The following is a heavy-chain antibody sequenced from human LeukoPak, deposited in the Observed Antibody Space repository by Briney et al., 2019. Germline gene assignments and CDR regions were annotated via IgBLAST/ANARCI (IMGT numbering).Heavy chain of an antibody. V-gene: IGHV4-31*03. CDR3: ARSGPAAIRSLYYYYGMDV. Sequence: SQTLSLTCTVSVGSISRGGYYWSWVRQHPGRGLEWIGYIYYSGSTSYNPSFKARVTISVDTSKNQFSLKLSSVTAADTAVYYCARSGPAAIRSLYYYYGMDVWGKGTTVTVSS. D-gene: IGHD2-2*01. CDR2: IYYSGST. J-gene: IGHJ6*04. CDR1: VGSISRGGYY.